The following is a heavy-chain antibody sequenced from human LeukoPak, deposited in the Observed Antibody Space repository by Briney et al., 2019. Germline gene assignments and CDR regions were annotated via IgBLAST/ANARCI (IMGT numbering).Heavy chain of an antibody. D-gene: IGHD6-13*01. CDR2: ISSSSSYI. Sequence: GGSLRLSCAASGFTFSSYSMNWVRQAPGKGLEWVSSISSSSSYIYYADSVKGRFTISRDNAKNSLYLQMNSLRAEDTAAYYCARGGSSSWYMGYYYYYMDVWGKGTTVTVSS. V-gene: IGHV3-21*01. CDR1: GFTFSSYS. J-gene: IGHJ6*03. CDR3: ARGGSSSWYMGYYYYYMDV.